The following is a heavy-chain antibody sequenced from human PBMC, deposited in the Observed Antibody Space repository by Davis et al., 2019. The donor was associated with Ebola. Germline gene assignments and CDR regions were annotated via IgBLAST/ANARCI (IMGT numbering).Heavy chain of an antibody. CDR1: GFTFSSYS. CDR2: IYYSWST. J-gene: IGHJ3*02. CDR3: ARVTYYYDSSGTFGAFDI. V-gene: IGHV4-59*01. Sequence: ESLKISCAASGFTFSSYSMSWVRHAPGTGLGWIGYIYYSWSTNYNPSLKSRVTISVDTSKNQFSLKLSSVTSADTAVYYGARVTYYYDSSGTFGAFDIWGQGTMVTVSS. D-gene: IGHD3-22*01.